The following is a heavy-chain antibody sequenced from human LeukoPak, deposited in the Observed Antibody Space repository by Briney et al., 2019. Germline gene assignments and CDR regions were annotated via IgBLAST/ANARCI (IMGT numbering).Heavy chain of an antibody. CDR3: AKDFTYGPDH. J-gene: IGHJ4*02. CDR1: GFTFSSYG. CDR2: IRYDGNPT. V-gene: IGHV3-30*02. D-gene: IGHD3-10*01. Sequence: GGSLRLSCAASGFTFSSYGMHWVRQAPGKGLEWVSFIRYDGNPTYCADSVKGRFTISRDNSKNMVYMQMNSLRVGDTAVYYCAKDFTYGPDHWGQGTLVSVSS.